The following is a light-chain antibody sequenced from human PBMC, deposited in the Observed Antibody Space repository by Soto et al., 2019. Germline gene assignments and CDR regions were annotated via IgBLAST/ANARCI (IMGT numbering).Light chain of an antibody. Sequence: QSVLTQPPSASGSPGQSVTLSCTGTSSDVGGYNFVSWYQQHPGKAPKLMIYDVTKRPSGVPDRFSGSKSGNTASLTVSGLQAEDEADYYCSSYAGTHIVFGTGTKVTVL. J-gene: IGLJ1*01. CDR1: SSDVGGYNF. V-gene: IGLV2-8*01. CDR2: DVT. CDR3: SSYAGTHIV.